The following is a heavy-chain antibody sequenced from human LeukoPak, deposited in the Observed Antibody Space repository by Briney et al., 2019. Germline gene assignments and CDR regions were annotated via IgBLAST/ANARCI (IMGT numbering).Heavy chain of an antibody. CDR1: GYTFTGYY. D-gene: IGHD6-13*01. CDR3: ATLGFAYPRIAAAGTVDY. CDR2: INPNSGGT. J-gene: IGHJ4*02. V-gene: IGHV1-2*02. Sequence: GASVKVSCKASGYTFTGYYMHWVRQAPGQGLEWMGWINPNSGGTNYAQKFQGRATMTRDTSISTAYMELSRLRSDDTAVYYCATLGFAYPRIAAAGTVDYWGQGTLVTVSS.